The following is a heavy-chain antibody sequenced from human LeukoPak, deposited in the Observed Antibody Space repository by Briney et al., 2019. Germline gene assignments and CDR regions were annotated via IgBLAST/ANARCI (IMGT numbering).Heavy chain of an antibody. CDR1: GGSFSGYY. D-gene: IGHD2-21*02. J-gene: IGHJ4*02. CDR3: ARGKDPASAYCRGDCPSGFDY. V-gene: IGHV4-34*01. CDR2: INHSGST. Sequence: SETLSLTCAVYGGSFSGYYWSWIRQPPGKGLEWIGEINHSGSTNYNPSLKSRVTISVDTSKNQFSLKLSSVTAADTAVYYCARGKDPASAYCRGDCPSGFDYWGQGTLVTVSS.